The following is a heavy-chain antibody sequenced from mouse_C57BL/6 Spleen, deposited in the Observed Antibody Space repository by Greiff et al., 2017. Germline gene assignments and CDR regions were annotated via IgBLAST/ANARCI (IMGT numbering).Heavy chain of an antibody. Sequence: VQLQQSGAELVKPGASVKISCKASGYAFSSYWMNWVKQRPGKGLEWIGQIYPGDGDTNYNGKFKGKATLTADKSSSTAYMQLSSLTSEDSAVYFCARQYDYDDDLDYWGQGTTLTVSS. D-gene: IGHD2-4*01. CDR3: ARQYDYDDDLDY. V-gene: IGHV1-80*01. CDR2: IYPGDGDT. J-gene: IGHJ2*01. CDR1: GYAFSSYW.